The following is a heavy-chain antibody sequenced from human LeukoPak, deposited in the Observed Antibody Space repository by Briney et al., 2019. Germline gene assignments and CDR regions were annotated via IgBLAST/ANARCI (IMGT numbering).Heavy chain of an antibody. V-gene: IGHV3-21*01. Sequence: GGSLRLSCAASGFTFSSYSMNWVRQAPGKGLEWVSSISSSSSYIYYADSVKGRFTISRDNAKNSLYLQMNSLRAEDTAVYYCARGNSGYDSPDFDYWGQGTLVTDSS. J-gene: IGHJ4*02. D-gene: IGHD5-12*01. CDR3: ARGNSGYDSPDFDY. CDR1: GFTFSSYS. CDR2: ISSSSSYI.